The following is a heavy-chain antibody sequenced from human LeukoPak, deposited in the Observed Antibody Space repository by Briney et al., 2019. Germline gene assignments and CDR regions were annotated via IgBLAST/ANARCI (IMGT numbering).Heavy chain of an antibody. D-gene: IGHD5-18*01. CDR2: IIPIFGTA. V-gene: IGHV1-69*13. Sequence: ASVKVSCKASGGTFSSYAISWVRQAPGQGLEWMGGIIPIFGTANYAQKFQGRVTITADESTSTAYMELSSLRSEDTAVYYCARAEGDTAMVDAFDIWGQGTMVTVSS. J-gene: IGHJ3*02. CDR1: GGTFSSYA. CDR3: ARAEGDTAMVDAFDI.